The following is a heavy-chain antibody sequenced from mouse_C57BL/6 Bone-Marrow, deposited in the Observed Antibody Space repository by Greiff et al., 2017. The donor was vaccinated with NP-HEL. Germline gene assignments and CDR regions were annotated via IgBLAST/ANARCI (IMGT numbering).Heavy chain of an antibody. V-gene: IGHV7-1*01. Sequence: DVKLVESGGGLVQSGRSLRLSCATSGFTFSDFYMEWVRQAPGKGLEWIAASRNKANDYTTEYSASVKGRFIVSRDTSQSILYLQMNALRAEDTAIYYCARENWDYWYFDVWGTGTTVTVSS. CDR2: SRNKANDYTT. J-gene: IGHJ1*03. CDR3: ARENWDYWYFDV. CDR1: GFTFSDFY. D-gene: IGHD4-1*01.